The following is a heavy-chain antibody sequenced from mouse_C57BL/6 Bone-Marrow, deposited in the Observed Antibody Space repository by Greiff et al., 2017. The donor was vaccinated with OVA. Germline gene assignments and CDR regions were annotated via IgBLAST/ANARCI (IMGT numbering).Heavy chain of an antibody. V-gene: IGHV5-4*01. CDR2: ISDGGSYI. J-gene: IGHJ4*01. Sequence: EVTLVESGGGLVKPGGSLKLSCAASGFTFSSYAMSWVRQTPEKRLEWVATISDGGSYIYYPDNVKGRFTISRDNAKNNLYLQMSHLKSEDTAMYYCARDPLLRRDAMDYWGQGTSVTVSS. CDR1: GFTFSSYA. D-gene: IGHD1-2*01. CDR3: ARDPLLRRDAMDY.